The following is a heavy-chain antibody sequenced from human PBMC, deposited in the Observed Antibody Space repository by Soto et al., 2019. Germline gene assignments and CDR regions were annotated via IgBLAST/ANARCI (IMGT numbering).Heavy chain of an antibody. Sequence: PGESLKLCCKASGYIFVRNWIAWVRQMPGKGLEWMGIIFPGDSDTRYNPAFQGQVTISVDKSTNTAYLQWSRLKASDTAIYYCARISGSGSFYKRGWFDPWGQGTLVTVSS. V-gene: IGHV5-51*01. J-gene: IGHJ5*02. CDR2: IFPGDSDT. CDR1: GYIFVRNW. D-gene: IGHD3-10*01. CDR3: ARISGSGSFYKRGWFDP.